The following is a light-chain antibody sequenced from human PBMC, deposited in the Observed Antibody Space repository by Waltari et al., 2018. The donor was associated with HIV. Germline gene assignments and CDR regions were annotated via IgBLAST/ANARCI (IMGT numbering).Light chain of an antibody. V-gene: IGKV3-15*01. Sequence: EIVMTQSPATLCMSPGERANFFCRASQSVSSNLAWDQQRFGQAPRHLIYDAYTRATGIPARCSGSGSGTEFTLTISSLQSEDFAFYYCQQYNNWPPAYTFGQGTKLEIK. CDR2: DAY. J-gene: IGKJ2*01. CDR1: QSVSSN. CDR3: QQYNNWPPAYT.